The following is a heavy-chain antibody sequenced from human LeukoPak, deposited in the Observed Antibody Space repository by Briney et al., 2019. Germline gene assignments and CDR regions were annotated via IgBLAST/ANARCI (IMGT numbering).Heavy chain of an antibody. V-gene: IGHV4-59*01. J-gene: IGHJ5*02. D-gene: IGHD6-6*01. CDR3: ARHSSSSRGWFDP. CDR2: IYHSGNT. Sequence: PSETLSLTCTVSGGSISSYYWTWIRQPPGKGLEWIGYIYHSGNTNYNPSLKSRVAISVDTSKNQFSLKVSSVTAADTAVYYCARHSSSSRGWFDPWRQGTLVTVSS. CDR1: GGSISSYY.